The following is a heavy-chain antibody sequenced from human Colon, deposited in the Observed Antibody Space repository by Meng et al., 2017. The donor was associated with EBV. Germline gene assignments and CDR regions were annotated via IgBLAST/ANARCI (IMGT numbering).Heavy chain of an antibody. CDR3: ARVWQSLTAFFDS. V-gene: IGHV4-4*02. CDR1: GGSISTSDW. D-gene: IGHD2-21*01. J-gene: IGHJ4*02. CDR2: IYRGGGT. Sequence: VQLQEWGPGLVEPSGTLSLPCAVSGGSISTSDWWSWVRQPPGKGLEWIGEIYRGGGTNYNPSFKSRVTISVDTSNNHFSLKLSYVTAADTAVYYCARVWQSLTAFFDSWGQGTLVTVSS.